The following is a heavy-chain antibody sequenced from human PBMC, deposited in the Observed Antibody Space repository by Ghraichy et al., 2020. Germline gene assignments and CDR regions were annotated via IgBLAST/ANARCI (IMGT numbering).Heavy chain of an antibody. V-gene: IGHV3-33*01. J-gene: IGHJ6*02. CDR2: IWYDGSNK. Sequence: GGSLRLSCAASGFTFSSYGMHWVRQAPGKGLEWVAVIWYDGSNKYYADSVKGRFTISRDNSKNTLYLQMNSLRAEDTAVYYCVRDQDCGGDCPDYYGMDVWGQGTTVTVSS. CDR3: VRDQDCGGDCPDYYGMDV. D-gene: IGHD2-21*02. CDR1: GFTFSSYG.